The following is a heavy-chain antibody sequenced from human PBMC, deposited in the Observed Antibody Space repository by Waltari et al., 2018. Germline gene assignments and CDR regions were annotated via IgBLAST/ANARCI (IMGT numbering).Heavy chain of an antibody. CDR1: GYTLTELS. J-gene: IGHJ6*03. D-gene: IGHD3-10*01. V-gene: IGHV1-24*01. Sequence: QVQLVQSGAEVKKPGASVKVSCKVSGYTLTELSMHWVRQTPGKGLEWMGGFEPEDGETIYAQKVQGRVTMTEDTSTDKAYMELSSLRSEDTAVYYCATTKWVGGYNYYYYMDVWGKGTTVTVSS. CDR2: FEPEDGET. CDR3: ATTKWVGGYNYYYYMDV.